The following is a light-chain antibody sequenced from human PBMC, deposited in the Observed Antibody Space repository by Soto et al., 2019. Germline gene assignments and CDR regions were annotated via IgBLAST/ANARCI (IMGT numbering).Light chain of an antibody. V-gene: IGLV2-14*01. CDR2: EVS. Sequence: QSVLTQPASVSGSPGQSITISCTGTTGDVGAYNYVSWYQQHPGKAPRVMIYEVSYRPSGVSNRFSGSRSGNTASLTISGLQAEDEADYYCTSYTTTSTYLFGTGTKVTVL. CDR3: TSYTTTSTYL. CDR1: TGDVGAYNY. J-gene: IGLJ1*01.